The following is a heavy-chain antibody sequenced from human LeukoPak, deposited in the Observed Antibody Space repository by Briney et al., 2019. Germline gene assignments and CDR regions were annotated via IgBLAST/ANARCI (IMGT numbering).Heavy chain of an antibody. CDR1: GGSISSDY. J-gene: IGHJ4*02. D-gene: IGHD6-13*01. CDR3: ARGVYIAAAQYGY. Sequence: SETLSLTCTVSGGSISSDYWSWIRQPPGKGREGSGYIYSSGPPNYNPSLKSRVTISVDTSKTQFSLKLSSVTAADTAVYYCARGVYIAAAQYGYWGQGTLVTVSS. CDR2: IYSSGPP. V-gene: IGHV4-59*01.